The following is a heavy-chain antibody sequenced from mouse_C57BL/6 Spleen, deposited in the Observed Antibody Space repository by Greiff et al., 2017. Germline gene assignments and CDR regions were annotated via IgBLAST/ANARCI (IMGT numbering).Heavy chain of an antibody. CDR2: INPSNGGT. Sequence: QVQLQQPGSELVKPGASVKLSCKASGYTFTSYWMHWVKQRPGQGLEWIGNINPSNGGTNYNEKFKSKATLTVDKSSSTAYRPLSSLTSEDSAVYYCARTGDGHPYEYWGQGTTLTVSS. D-gene: IGHD2-3*01. J-gene: IGHJ2*01. CDR3: ARTGDGHPYEY. CDR1: GYTFTSYW. V-gene: IGHV1-53*01.